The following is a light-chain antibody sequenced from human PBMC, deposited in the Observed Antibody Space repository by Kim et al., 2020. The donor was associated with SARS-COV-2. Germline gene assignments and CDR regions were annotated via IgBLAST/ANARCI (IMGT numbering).Light chain of an antibody. CDR3: QQLNSYPIT. V-gene: IGKV1-9*01. J-gene: IGKJ5*01. Sequence: IQLTQSPSSLSASVGDRVTITCRASQGISSYLAWYQHKPGKAPKLLIYTASTLQSGVPSRFSGSGSGTDFTLTISSLQPEDFATFYCQQLNSYPITFGQGKRLEIK. CDR2: TAS. CDR1: QGISSY.